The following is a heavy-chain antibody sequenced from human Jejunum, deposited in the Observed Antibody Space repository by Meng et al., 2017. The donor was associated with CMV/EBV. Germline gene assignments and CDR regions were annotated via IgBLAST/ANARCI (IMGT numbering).Heavy chain of an antibody. D-gene: IGHD3-10*01. J-gene: IGHJ1*01. V-gene: IGHV4-39*07. CDR1: GGSISSRSYY. Sequence: QLQRQESGPGLVKPSETLSLTCTVSGGSISSRSYYWGWIRQPPGKGLEWIGSIYYSGSTYYNPSLKSRVTISVDTSKNQFFLKLSSVTAADTAVYHCLRGSGGSVWGQGTLVTVSS. CDR2: IYYSGST. CDR3: LRGSGGSV.